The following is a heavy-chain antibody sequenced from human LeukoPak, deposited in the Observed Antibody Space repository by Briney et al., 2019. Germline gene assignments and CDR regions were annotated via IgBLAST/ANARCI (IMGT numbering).Heavy chain of an antibody. D-gene: IGHD1-7*01. CDR2: ISAYNGNT. CDR3: ARDELRTDAFDI. J-gene: IGHJ3*02. V-gene: IGHV1-18*01. Sequence: ASVKVSCKASGYTFTSYGISWVRQAPGQGLEWMGWISAYNGNTNYAQKLQGRVTMATDTSTSTAYMELRSLRSDDTAVYYCARDELRTDAFDIWGQGTMVTVSS. CDR1: GYTFTSYG.